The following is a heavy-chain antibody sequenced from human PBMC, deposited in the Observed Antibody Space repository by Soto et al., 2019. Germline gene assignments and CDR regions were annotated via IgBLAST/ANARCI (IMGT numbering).Heavy chain of an antibody. J-gene: IGHJ5*02. CDR1: GDSVSSYSAA. D-gene: IGHD3-10*01. CDR3: VRDRYSSSGWFDP. V-gene: IGHV6-1*01. Sequence: PSQTLSLTCDISGDSVSSYSAAWNWIRQSPSGGLEWLGRTYYRSRFFSDYAESVKSRIIIDPDTSKNQFSLQLKSVTPEDTAVYYCVRDRYSSSGWFDPWGQGTPVTVSS. CDR2: TYYRSRFFS.